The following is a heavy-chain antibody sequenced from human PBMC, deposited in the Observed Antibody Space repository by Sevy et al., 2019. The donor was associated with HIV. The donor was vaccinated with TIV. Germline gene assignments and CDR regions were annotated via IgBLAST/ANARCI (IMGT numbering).Heavy chain of an antibody. CDR2: ISSSSSYI. CDR1: GFTFSSYS. CDR3: ASEMYYYDSSGYYTPNYFDY. Sequence: GGSLRLSCAASGFTFSSYSMNWFRQAPGKGLEWVSSISSSSSYIYYADSVKGRFTISRDNAKNSLYLQMNSLRAEDTAVYYCASEMYYYDSSGYYTPNYFDYWGQGTLVTVSS. V-gene: IGHV3-21*01. J-gene: IGHJ4*02. D-gene: IGHD3-22*01.